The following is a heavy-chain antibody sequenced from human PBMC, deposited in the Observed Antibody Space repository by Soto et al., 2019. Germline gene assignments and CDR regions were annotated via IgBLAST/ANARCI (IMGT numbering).Heavy chain of an antibody. Sequence: EVQLVESGGGLVQPGGSLRLSCVASGFTFSSYWMSWVRQAPGKGLEWVANIKQDGSEKYYVDSVKGRFTISRDNAKNSLYLQMNSLRAEDTAVYYCARDVHYGSENWGQGTLVTVSS. V-gene: IGHV3-7*05. CDR2: IKQDGSEK. CDR1: GFTFSSYW. J-gene: IGHJ4*02. CDR3: ARDVHYGSEN. D-gene: IGHD3-10*01.